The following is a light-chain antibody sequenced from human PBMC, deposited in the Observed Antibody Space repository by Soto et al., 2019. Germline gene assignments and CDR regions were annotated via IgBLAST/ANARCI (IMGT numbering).Light chain of an antibody. CDR3: AAWDDSLNGVV. V-gene: IGLV1-44*01. J-gene: IGLJ2*01. Sequence: QSVLTQPPSASGTPGQRVVISCSGSSSNIGSNIVNWYQQIPGTAPKLLIYGDNQRPSGVPDRFSVSKSGTPASLAISGLQSEDEADYYCAAWDDSLNGVVFGGGTKLTGL. CDR1: SSNIGSNI. CDR2: GDN.